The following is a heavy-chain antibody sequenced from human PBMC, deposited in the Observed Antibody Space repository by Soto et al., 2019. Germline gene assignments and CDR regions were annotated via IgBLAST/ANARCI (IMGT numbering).Heavy chain of an antibody. V-gene: IGHV3-7*05. CDR2: INQDGSEK. Sequence: EAQLVESGGALVQPGGSLRLSCAASGFTFSNYYMTWVRHAPGKGLQWVASINQDGSEKYSVDSVKGRFTISRDNGKNSVYLQMNSLRVEDTAVYYCARYVGEIWGHGTKVTVSS. J-gene: IGHJ3*02. CDR3: ARYVGEI. CDR1: GFTFSNYY. D-gene: IGHD2-15*01.